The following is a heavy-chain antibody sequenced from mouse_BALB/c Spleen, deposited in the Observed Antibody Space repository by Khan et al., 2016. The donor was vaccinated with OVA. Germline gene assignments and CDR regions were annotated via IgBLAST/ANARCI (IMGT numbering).Heavy chain of an antibody. CDR1: GYSITSGYA. CDR3: ARVNYYGYYFDY. D-gene: IGHD1-1*01. Sequence: VQLQQSGPGLVKPSQSLSLTCTVTGYSITSGYAWNWIRQFPGNKLEWMGYISYSGVTSYTPSLKSRISITRDTSKNQFFLQFNSVTTEDTATYYCARVNYYGYYFDYWGQGTTLTVSS. V-gene: IGHV3-2*02. CDR2: ISYSGVT. J-gene: IGHJ2*01.